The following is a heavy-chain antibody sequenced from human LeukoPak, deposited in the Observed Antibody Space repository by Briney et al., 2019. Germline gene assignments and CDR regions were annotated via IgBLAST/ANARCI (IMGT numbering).Heavy chain of an antibody. CDR1: GGSISSYY. J-gene: IGHJ4*02. V-gene: IGHV4-59*01. D-gene: IGHD3-10*01. CDR3: ARESMVRGDPDY. Sequence: SETLSLTCTVSGGSISSYYWSWIRQPPGKGLEWIGYIYYSGSTNYNPSLKSRVTISVDTSKNQFSLKLSSVTAADTAVYCCARESMVRGDPDYWGQGTLVTVSS. CDR2: IYYSGST.